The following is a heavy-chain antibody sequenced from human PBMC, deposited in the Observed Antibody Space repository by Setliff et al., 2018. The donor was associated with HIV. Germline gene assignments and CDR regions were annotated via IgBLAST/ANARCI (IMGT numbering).Heavy chain of an antibody. CDR2: VYYSGSS. V-gene: IGHV4-59*01. CDR3: ARSYGYNVDY. CDR1: GDSISSYY. Sequence: LTCTVSGDSISSYYWTWIRQPPGKGLEWIGYVYYSGSSNYNPSLQSRVTISVDTSKNQFFLILSSVTAADTAMYYCARSYGYNVDYWGQGKLVTVSS. J-gene: IGHJ4*02. D-gene: IGHD3-16*01.